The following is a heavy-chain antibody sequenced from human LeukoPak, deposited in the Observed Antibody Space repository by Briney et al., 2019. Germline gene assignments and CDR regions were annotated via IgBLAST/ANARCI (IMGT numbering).Heavy chain of an antibody. Sequence: SETLSLTCTVSGGXISSISYYWGWIRQPPGKRLEWIETIYYSGSTYYNPSLKSRVTISVDTPKNQFSLKLSSVTAADTAVYYCARYSVVKEYYFDYWGQGALVTVSS. D-gene: IGHD4-23*01. J-gene: IGHJ4*02. CDR3: ARYSVVKEYYFDY. V-gene: IGHV4-39*01. CDR2: IYYSGST. CDR1: GGXISSISYY.